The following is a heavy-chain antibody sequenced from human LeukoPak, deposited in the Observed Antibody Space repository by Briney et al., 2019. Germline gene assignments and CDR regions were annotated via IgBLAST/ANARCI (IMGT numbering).Heavy chain of an antibody. D-gene: IGHD2-8*01. J-gene: IGHJ4*02. Sequence: ASVKVSCKASGYTFTSYGISWVRQAPGQGLEWMGRINPNSGGTNYAQKFQGRVTMTRDTSISTAYMELSRLRSDDTAVYYCARVGDCTNGVCYRYYFDYWGQGTLVTVSS. CDR2: INPNSGGT. CDR1: GYTFTSYG. V-gene: IGHV1-2*06. CDR3: ARVGDCTNGVCYRYYFDY.